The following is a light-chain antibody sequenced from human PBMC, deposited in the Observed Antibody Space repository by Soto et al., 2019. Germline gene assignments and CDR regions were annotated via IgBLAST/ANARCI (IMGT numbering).Light chain of an antibody. V-gene: IGKV3-11*01. CDR2: EAS. Sequence: EAVLTQSPVTLSVSPGETATLSCRASQSVGTYLAWYQPKPGQAPRLLIYEASKRATGIPARFSGSGSGTDFTLTISSLEPEDVVLVYCQQGSNCPPLTFGGGTKVEIK. CDR1: QSVGTY. J-gene: IGKJ4*02. CDR3: QQGSNCPPLT.